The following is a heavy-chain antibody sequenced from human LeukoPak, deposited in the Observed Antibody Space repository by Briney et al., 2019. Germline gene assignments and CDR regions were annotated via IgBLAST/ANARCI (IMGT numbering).Heavy chain of an antibody. CDR1: GFTFSSYA. Sequence: GGSLRLSCAASGFTFSSYAMSWVRQAPGKGLEWVSAISGSGGSTYYADSVKGRFTISRDNSKNTLYLQMNSLRAEDTAVYYCEPVCYYYDSSGYPPAEYFQHWGQGTLVTVSS. J-gene: IGHJ1*01. CDR2: ISGSGGST. D-gene: IGHD3-22*01. CDR3: EPVCYYYDSSGYPPAEYFQH. V-gene: IGHV3-23*01.